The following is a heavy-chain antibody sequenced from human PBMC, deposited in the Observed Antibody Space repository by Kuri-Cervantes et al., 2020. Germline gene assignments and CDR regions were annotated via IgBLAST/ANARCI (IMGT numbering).Heavy chain of an antibody. J-gene: IGHJ6*02. Sequence: GGSLRLSCAASGFTFSSYGMHWVRQAPGKGLEWVSSISSSSSYIYYADSVKGRFTISRDNAKNSLYLQMNSLRAEDTAVYYCARHSSRWGMDVWGQGTTVTVSS. CDR3: ARHSSRWGMDV. CDR2: ISSSSSYI. CDR1: GFTFSSYG. V-gene: IGHV3-21*01. D-gene: IGHD6-13*01.